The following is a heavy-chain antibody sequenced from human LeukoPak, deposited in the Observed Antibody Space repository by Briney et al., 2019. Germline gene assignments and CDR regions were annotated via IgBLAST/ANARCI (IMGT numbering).Heavy chain of an antibody. CDR3: ARDSGTIPPDV. CDR2: ISSSSSTI. Sequence: GGSLRLSCAASGFTFSSYSMNWVRQAPGKGPEWVSYISSSSSTIYYADSVKGRFTISRDNAKNSLYLQMNSLRAEDTAVYYCARDSGTIPPDVWGKGTTVTVSS. CDR1: GFTFSSYS. D-gene: IGHD3-10*01. V-gene: IGHV3-48*01. J-gene: IGHJ6*04.